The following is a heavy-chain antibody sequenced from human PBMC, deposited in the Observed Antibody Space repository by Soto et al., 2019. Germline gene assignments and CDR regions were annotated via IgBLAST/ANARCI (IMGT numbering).Heavy chain of an antibody. CDR2: INANNGNT. D-gene: IGHD6-19*01. J-gene: IGHJ4*02. V-gene: IGHV1-18*04. CDR3: ARDRRYSSGWQGFDY. Sequence: VSVKVSCKASGYSFTGYSMHWVRQAPGQGLEWMGWINANNGNTNYAQKLQGRVTMTTDTSTSTAYMELRSLRSDDTAVYYCARDRRYSSGWQGFDYWGQGTLVTVSS. CDR1: GYSFTGYS.